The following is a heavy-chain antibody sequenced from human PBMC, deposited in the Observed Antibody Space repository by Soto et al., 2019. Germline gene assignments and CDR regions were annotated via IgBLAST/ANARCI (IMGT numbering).Heavy chain of an antibody. Sequence: SETLSLTCTVSGGSISSSSYYWGWIRQPPGKGLEWIGSIYYSGSTYYTPSLKSRVTISVDTSKNQFSLKLSSVTAADTAVYYCASTYYNASSGPFDYWGQGTLVTVSS. CDR3: ASTYYNASSGPFDY. CDR2: IYYSGST. J-gene: IGHJ4*02. D-gene: IGHD3-22*01. CDR1: GGSISSSSYY. V-gene: IGHV4-39*07.